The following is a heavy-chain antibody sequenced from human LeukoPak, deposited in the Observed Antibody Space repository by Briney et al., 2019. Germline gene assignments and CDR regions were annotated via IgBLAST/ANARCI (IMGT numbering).Heavy chain of an antibody. V-gene: IGHV3-21*01. D-gene: IGHD1-7*01. CDR3: ARADERTRGAFDI. Sequence: PGGSLRLSCAASGFTFSSYSMNWVRQAPGKGLEWVPSISSSSSYIYYADSVKGRFTISRDNAKNSLYLQMNSLRAEDTAVYYCARADERTRGAFDIWSQGTMVTVSS. J-gene: IGHJ3*02. CDR1: GFTFSSYS. CDR2: ISSSSSYI.